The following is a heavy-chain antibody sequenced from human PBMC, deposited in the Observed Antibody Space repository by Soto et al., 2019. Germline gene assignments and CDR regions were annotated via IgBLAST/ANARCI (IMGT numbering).Heavy chain of an antibody. J-gene: IGHJ4*02. CDR1: GFIFSNYV. CDR3: ARRRGNHAPYYLDY. V-gene: IGHV3-23*01. CDR2: ILASGDST. Sequence: PGGSLRLSCAASGFIFSNYVMGWVRQAPGKGLDWVSGILASGDSTYYTDSVKGRFAISRDNSRDTLYLQMNSLRAEDSAVYYCARRRGNHAPYYLDYWGQGARVTVSS.